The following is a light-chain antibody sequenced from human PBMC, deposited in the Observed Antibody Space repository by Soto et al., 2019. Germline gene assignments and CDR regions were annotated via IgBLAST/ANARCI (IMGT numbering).Light chain of an antibody. V-gene: IGKV1-5*01. CDR2: DAS. Sequence: DIQMTQSPSTLSASVGDRVTITCRASQSISIWLAWYQQKPGQAPKLLIYDASSLESGVPSRFIGSGSGTEFTLTISRLQPDDFAGYYCQQYNSYSGTFGHGTKVEIK. J-gene: IGKJ1*01. CDR3: QQYNSYSGT. CDR1: QSISIW.